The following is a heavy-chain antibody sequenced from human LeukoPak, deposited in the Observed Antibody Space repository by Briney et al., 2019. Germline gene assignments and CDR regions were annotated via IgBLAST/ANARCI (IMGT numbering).Heavy chain of an antibody. V-gene: IGHV3-30*04. CDR2: ISYDGSHK. J-gene: IGHJ4*02. CDR1: GFIFSNYA. CDR3: AKDQFWFGESNAFDY. D-gene: IGHD3-10*01. Sequence: PGRSLRLSCAASGFIFSNYAMHWVRQAPGKGLEWVTVISYDGSHKYYAASVKGRFTISRDNSKNTLYLQMNSLRAEDTAVYYCAKDQFWFGESNAFDYWGQGTLVTVSS.